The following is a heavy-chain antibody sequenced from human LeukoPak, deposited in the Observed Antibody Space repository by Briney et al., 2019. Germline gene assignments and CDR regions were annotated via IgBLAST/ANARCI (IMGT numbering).Heavy chain of an antibody. V-gene: IGHV3-23*01. CDR2: ISGSGGST. J-gene: IGHJ4*02. Sequence: GGSLRLSCAASGFTFNNYALSWVRQAPGKGLEWVSAISGSGGSTYYADSVKGRFTISRDNSKNTLYLQMSTLRAEDTAVYYCAKDNYANDFWSGSYTGTPGGPNDWGQGTLVTVSS. D-gene: IGHD3-3*01. CDR1: GFTFNNYA. CDR3: AKDNYANDFWSGSYTGTPGGPND.